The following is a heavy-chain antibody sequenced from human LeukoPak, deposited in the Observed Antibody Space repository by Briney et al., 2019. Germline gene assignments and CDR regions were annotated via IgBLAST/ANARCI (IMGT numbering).Heavy chain of an antibody. J-gene: IGHJ4*02. CDR1: VGSFGGYY. CDR2: INHSGST. Sequence: PSETLSLTCAVYVGSFGGYYWSWIRQPPGKGLEWIGEINHSGSTNYNSSLKSRVTISVDTSKNQFSLRLSSVTAADTAMYFCARAYSRSYSHFDDWGQGTLVTVSS. CDR3: ARAYSRSYSHFDD. D-gene: IGHD1-26*01. V-gene: IGHV4-34*01.